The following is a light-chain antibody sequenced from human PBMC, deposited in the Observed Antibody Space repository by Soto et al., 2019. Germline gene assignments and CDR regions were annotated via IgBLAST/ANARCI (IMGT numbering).Light chain of an antibody. CDR1: QSISSY. V-gene: IGKV1-39*01. CDR2: AAS. Sequence: DIQMTQSPSSLSASVGDRVTITCRASQSISSYLNWYQQKPGKAPKLLIYAASSLQSGVPSGFSGSGSGTDFTLTISSLQPEDFATYYCQQSYSTVWTFGQGTKVDIK. CDR3: QQSYSTVWT. J-gene: IGKJ1*01.